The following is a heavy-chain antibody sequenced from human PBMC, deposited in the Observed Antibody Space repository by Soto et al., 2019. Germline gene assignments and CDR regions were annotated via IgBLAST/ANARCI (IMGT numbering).Heavy chain of an antibody. Sequence: ASVKVSCKASGYTFTGYYMRWVRQAPGQGLEWMGWINPNSGGTKYAQKFQGWVSMTRDTSISTAYMELSRLRSDDTAVYYCAREDYGDSNFDYWGQGTLVTVSS. J-gene: IGHJ4*02. CDR3: AREDYGDSNFDY. D-gene: IGHD4-17*01. CDR2: INPNSGGT. V-gene: IGHV1-2*04. CDR1: GYTFTGYY.